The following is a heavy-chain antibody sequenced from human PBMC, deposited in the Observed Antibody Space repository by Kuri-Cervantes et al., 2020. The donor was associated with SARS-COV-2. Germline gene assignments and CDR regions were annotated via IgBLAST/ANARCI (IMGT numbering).Heavy chain of an antibody. J-gene: IGHJ4*02. D-gene: IGHD5-12*01. CDR2: VYYSGTT. Sequence: SETLSLTCTVSGGSISSQSYYWGWIRQPPGKGLEWIGSVYYSGTTYYNPSLRSRVTISLETSKNQFSLKLSSMTAADTAVYYCARSFMVASYFDYWGQGILVTVSS. CDR1: GGSISSQSYY. CDR3: ARSFMVASYFDY. V-gene: IGHV4-39*01.